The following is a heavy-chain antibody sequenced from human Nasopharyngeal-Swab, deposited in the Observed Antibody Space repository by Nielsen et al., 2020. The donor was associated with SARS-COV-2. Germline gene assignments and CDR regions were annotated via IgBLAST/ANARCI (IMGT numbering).Heavy chain of an antibody. D-gene: IGHD3-22*01. CDR3: ARGDYYDSSASFDY. Sequence: SETLSLTCTVSGGSISSYSWSWIRQPPGKGLEWIGYIYYSGSTNYKPSLKSRVTISVDTSKNQFSLKLTSVTAADTAVYYCARGDYYDSSASFDYWGQGTLVTVSS. J-gene: IGHJ4*02. CDR2: IYYSGST. V-gene: IGHV4-59*13. CDR1: GGSISSYS.